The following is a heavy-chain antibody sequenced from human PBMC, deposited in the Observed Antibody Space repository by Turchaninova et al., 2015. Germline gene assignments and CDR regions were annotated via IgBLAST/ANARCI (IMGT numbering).Heavy chain of an antibody. Sequence: EVQLVESGGGLVKPGGSLRLACAVSGVTFSNAWMSWVRQAPGKGLEGVGRRKSKTDYGTTAYDAPVKGRFNIARDDSKNTLYLQMNSLKTEDTAVYYCTTGQPLLVAATLFDYWGQGTLVTVPS. V-gene: IGHV3-15*01. D-gene: IGHD2-15*01. CDR2: RKSKTDYGTT. CDR3: TTGQPLLVAATLFDY. J-gene: IGHJ4*02. CDR1: GVTFSNAW.